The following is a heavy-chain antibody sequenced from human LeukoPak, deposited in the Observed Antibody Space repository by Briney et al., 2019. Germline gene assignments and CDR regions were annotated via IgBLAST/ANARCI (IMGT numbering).Heavy chain of an antibody. Sequence: PGRSLRLSCAASGFTFSSYAMHWVRQAPGKGLEWVAVISNDGSNKYYADSVKGRFTISRDNSKNTLYLQMNSLRAEDTAVYYCASGYYGSGSYYYYYGMDVWGQGTTVTVSS. J-gene: IGHJ6*02. CDR1: GFTFSSYA. D-gene: IGHD3-10*01. V-gene: IGHV3-30*04. CDR2: ISNDGSNK. CDR3: ASGYYGSGSYYYYYGMDV.